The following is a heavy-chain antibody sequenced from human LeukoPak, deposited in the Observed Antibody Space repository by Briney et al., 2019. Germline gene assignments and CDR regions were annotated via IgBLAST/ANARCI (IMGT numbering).Heavy chain of an antibody. V-gene: IGHV3-30*02. J-gene: IGHJ5*02. CDR2: IRYDGSNK. CDR3: AKGYWSGYSFDNWFDP. D-gene: IGHD3-3*01. Sequence: PGGSLRLSCAASGFTFSSYGMHWVRQAPGKGLEWVAFIRYDGSNKYYADSVKGRFTISRDNSKNTLYLQMNSLTAEDTAVYYCAKGYWSGYSFDNWFDPWGQGTLVTVSS. CDR1: GFTFSSYG.